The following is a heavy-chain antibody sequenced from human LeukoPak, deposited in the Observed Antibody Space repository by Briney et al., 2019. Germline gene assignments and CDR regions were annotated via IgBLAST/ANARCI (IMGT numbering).Heavy chain of an antibody. D-gene: IGHD2-2*02. V-gene: IGHV3-7*01. Sequence: GGSLRLSCAASGFTFSSYWMSWVRQAPGKGLEGVANIKKDGSEKYYVDSVKGRFTISRDNAKNSLFLQMNSLRVEDTALYYCARETEGDCPSTTCFTSNPPHCPYYMDVWGKGTTVPVSS. CDR3: ARETEGDCPSTTCFTSNPPHCPYYMDV. CDR1: GFTFSSYW. CDR2: IKKDGSEK. J-gene: IGHJ6*03.